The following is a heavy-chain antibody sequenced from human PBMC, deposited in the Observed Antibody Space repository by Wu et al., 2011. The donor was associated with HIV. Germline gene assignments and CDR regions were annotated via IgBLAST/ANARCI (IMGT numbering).Heavy chain of an antibody. J-gene: IGHJ1*01. V-gene: IGHV1-18*01. CDR2: ISVNSGNT. Sequence: QVQLVQSGAEVKKPGASVKVSCKASGYTLTSYGISWVRQAPGQGLEWLGWISVNSGNTNYVQKLQGRVTMTTDTSTSAAYMELRSLRSDDTAVYYCARPYCSGGSCYFEYFQHWGQGTLVTVSS. D-gene: IGHD2-15*01. CDR3: ARPYCSGGSCYFEYFQH. CDR1: GYTLTSYG.